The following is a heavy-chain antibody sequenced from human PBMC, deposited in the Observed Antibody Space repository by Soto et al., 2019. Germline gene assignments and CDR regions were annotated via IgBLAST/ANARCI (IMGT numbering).Heavy chain of an antibody. CDR3: ARGNYGDYSDSFDI. CDR2: ITPISGTT. V-gene: IGHV1-69*01. Sequence: QVQLVQSGAEVKKPGSSVKVSCKASGGTFISFAINWVRQAPGQGLEWMGEITPISGTTNYAQKFQGRVTMTVDESTNSAFMELSSLTAEDTAVFYRARGNYGDYSDSFDIWGQGTMVTVSS. J-gene: IGHJ3*02. CDR1: GGTFISFA. D-gene: IGHD4-17*01.